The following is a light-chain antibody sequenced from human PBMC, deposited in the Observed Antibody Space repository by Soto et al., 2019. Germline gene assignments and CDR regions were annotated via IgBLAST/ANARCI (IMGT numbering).Light chain of an antibody. V-gene: IGKV3-11*01. CDR1: QSVSNF. CDR3: QQRSIWPPWT. Sequence: EIVLTQSPGTLSLSAGERVTLSCRASQSVSNFLAWYQHKPGQAPRLLIYDASIRAAGVPARFSGSGSGTDFSLTISSLEPEDFAIYYCQQRSIWPPWTFGQGTKVDIK. CDR2: DAS. J-gene: IGKJ1*01.